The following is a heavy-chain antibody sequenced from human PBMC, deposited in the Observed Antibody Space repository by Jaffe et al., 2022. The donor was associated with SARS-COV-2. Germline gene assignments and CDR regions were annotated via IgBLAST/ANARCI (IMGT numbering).Heavy chain of an antibody. CDR3: AKDPPRSGNDAFDF. J-gene: IGHJ3*01. CDR2: ISASGSGT. CDR1: GFTFTNYA. Sequence: EVQLLQSGGGLVQPGGSLRLSCAASGFTFTNYAMSWVRQAPGKGLEWVSSISASGSGTYYGDPVKGRFTVSRDKSKNTLYLEMDSLRDEDTAMYFCAKDPPRSGNDAFDFWGQGTMVTVS. V-gene: IGHV3-23*01.